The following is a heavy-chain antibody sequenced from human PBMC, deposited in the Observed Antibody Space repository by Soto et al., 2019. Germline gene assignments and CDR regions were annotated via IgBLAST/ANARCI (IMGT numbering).Heavy chain of an antibody. CDR3: AREEGVSGWFGWLGP. J-gene: IGHJ5*02. CDR2: IIPIFGTE. D-gene: IGHD6-19*01. CDR1: GGNFKNYA. Sequence: QVQLVQSGAEVKKPGSSVKVSCKTSGGNFKNYAINWVRQAPGQGLEWMGGIIPIFGTENYAQKFQGRVTITADESTNTAYMELKSLRSDDTAVYYCAREEGVSGWFGWLGPWGQGTLVTVSS. V-gene: IGHV1-69*01.